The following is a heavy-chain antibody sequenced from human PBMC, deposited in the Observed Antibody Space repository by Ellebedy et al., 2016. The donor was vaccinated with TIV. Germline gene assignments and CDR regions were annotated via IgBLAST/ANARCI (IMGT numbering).Heavy chain of an antibody. Sequence: GGSLRLSCAASGFSFSSYGMHWVRQAPGKGLEWVAYIRDDSSKMYYANSLKGRFTISRDNSKNTLYLHMSALRGDDTAVYYCAKGRSAAVDHWGQGTLVTVSS. CDR3: AKGRSAAVDH. J-gene: IGHJ4*02. D-gene: IGHD6-13*01. CDR2: IRDDSSKM. CDR1: GFSFSSYG. V-gene: IGHV3-30*02.